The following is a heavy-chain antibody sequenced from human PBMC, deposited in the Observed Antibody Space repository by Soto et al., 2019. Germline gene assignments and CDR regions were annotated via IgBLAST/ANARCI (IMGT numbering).Heavy chain of an antibody. CDR1: GDSVSSNSAA. CDR3: ARGDCSSTSCGSYYYYYMDV. CDR2: TYYRSKWYN. Sequence: PSQTLSLTCAISGDSVSSNSAAWNWIRQSPSRGLEWLGRTYYRSKWYNDYAVSVKSRITINPDTSKNQFSLQLNSVTPEDTAVYYCARGDCSSTSCGSYYYYYMDVWGKGTTVTVSS. D-gene: IGHD2-2*01. V-gene: IGHV6-1*01. J-gene: IGHJ6*03.